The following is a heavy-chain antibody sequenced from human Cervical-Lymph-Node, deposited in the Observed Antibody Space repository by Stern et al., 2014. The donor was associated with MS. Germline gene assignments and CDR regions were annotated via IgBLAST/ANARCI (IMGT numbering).Heavy chain of an antibody. J-gene: IGHJ4*02. CDR2: IYPGDSET. V-gene: IGHV5-51*03. Sequence: EVQLAQSGAELKKPGESLRISCKGSGYSLTNTWIGWVRQMPGKGLELMGIIYPGDSETRYSPSFQGQVTIAADKSINTAYLQWSSLKASDTAMYYCARGRGIALRPDYWGQGTLVTVSS. D-gene: IGHD6-13*01. CDR3: ARGRGIALRPDY. CDR1: GYSLTNTW.